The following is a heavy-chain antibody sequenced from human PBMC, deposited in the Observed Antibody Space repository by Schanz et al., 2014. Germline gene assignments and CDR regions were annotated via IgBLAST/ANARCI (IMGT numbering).Heavy chain of an antibody. Sequence: EVQLLESGGGLVQPGGSLRLSCLASGFAFSSYGMNWLRQAPGKGLEWVSYISGSSPTIYYADSMKGRFTVSRDNAENALYLQMNSLRAEDTGLYFCARGGSGSHYRLDYWGQGTLVTVSS. CDR2: ISGSSPTI. J-gene: IGHJ4*02. D-gene: IGHD1-26*01. V-gene: IGHV3-48*01. CDR1: GFAFSSYG. CDR3: ARGGSGSHYRLDY.